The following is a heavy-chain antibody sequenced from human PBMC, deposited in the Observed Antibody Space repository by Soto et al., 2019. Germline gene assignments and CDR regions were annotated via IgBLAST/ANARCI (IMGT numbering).Heavy chain of an antibody. Sequence: PGGSLRLSCAASGFTFSSYSMNWVRQAPGKGLEWVSSISSSSSYIYYADSVKGRFTISRDNAKNSLYLQMNSPRAEDTAVYYCARDIGGYCISTSCYSIGYYYGMDVWGQGTTVTVSS. D-gene: IGHD2-2*02. J-gene: IGHJ6*02. V-gene: IGHV3-21*01. CDR3: ARDIGGYCISTSCYSIGYYYGMDV. CDR2: ISSSSSYI. CDR1: GFTFSSYS.